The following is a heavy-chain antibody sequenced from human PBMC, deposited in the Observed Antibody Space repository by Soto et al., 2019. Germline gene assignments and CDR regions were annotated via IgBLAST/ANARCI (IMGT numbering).Heavy chain of an antibody. J-gene: IGHJ4*02. D-gene: IGHD6-6*01. Sequence: EVHLVESGGELVQPGGSLRLSCEASGFIFTDYWMTWVRQAPGKGLEWVAIIRQDGSETKYVDSVRGRFTISRDNAKSTSYLHMTSLTDEDTAVYYCLTTSRDRPFDYWGQGTLVTVAS. V-gene: IGHV3-7*03. CDR2: IRQDGSET. CDR3: LTTSRDRPFDY. CDR1: GFIFTDYW.